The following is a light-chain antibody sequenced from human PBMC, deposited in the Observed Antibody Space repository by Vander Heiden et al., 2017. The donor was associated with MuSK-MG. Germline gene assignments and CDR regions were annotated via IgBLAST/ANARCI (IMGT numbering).Light chain of an antibody. Sequence: QSVLTQPPSGSGAPGQRVTISCTGSGSNIGAGYDVHWYQQLPGTAPNLLIYGNSNRPSGVPDRFSGSKSGTSASLAITGLQAEDEADYYCQSYDSSLSGVVFGGGTKLTVL. V-gene: IGLV1-40*01. CDR3: QSYDSSLSGVV. CDR1: GSNIGAGYD. J-gene: IGLJ2*01. CDR2: GNS.